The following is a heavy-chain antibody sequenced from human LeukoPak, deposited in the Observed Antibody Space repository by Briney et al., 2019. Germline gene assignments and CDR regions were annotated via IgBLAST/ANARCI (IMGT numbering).Heavy chain of an antibody. CDR1: GFTFSRSW. CDR2: IKQDGGLK. V-gene: IGHV3-7*03. J-gene: IGHJ4*02. Sequence: GGSLRLSCAASGFTFSRSWMSWARQAPGKGLEWVANIKQDGGLKHYADSVKGRFTISRDNANNSLYLQMNSLRAEDTAVYFCARFAKGYGSGDIDYWGQGTLVTVSS. D-gene: IGHD3-10*01. CDR3: ARFAKGYGSGDIDY.